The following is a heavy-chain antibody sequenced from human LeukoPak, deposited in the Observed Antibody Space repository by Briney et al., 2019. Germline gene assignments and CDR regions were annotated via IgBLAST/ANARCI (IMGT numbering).Heavy chain of an antibody. V-gene: IGHV1-18*01. CDR2: ISAYNGNT. CDR3: ASRGRSGWYGGELDY. Sequence: ASVKVSCKASGYTFTSYGISWVRQAPGQGLEWMGWISAYNGNTNYAQKLQGRVTMTTDTSTSTAYMELRSLRSDDTAVYYCASRGRSGWYGGELDYWGQGTLVTVSS. D-gene: IGHD6-19*01. CDR1: GYTFTSYG. J-gene: IGHJ4*02.